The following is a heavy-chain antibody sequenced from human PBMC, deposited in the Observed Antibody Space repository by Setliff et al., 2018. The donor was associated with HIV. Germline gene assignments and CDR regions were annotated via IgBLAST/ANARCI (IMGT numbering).Heavy chain of an antibody. V-gene: IGHV6-1*01. CDR3: VIRSRLGGSSNYFDY. Sequence: SQTLSLTCAISGDSVSSNSAAWHWIRQPPGRGLEWLGRTLFRSKWYNEYAASVKSRVTFSADTSKKQFSLKLSSVTAADTAVYYCVIRSRLGGSSNYFDYWGQGTLVTVSS. J-gene: IGHJ4*02. CDR2: TLFRSKWYN. D-gene: IGHD3-16*01. CDR1: GDSVSSNSAA.